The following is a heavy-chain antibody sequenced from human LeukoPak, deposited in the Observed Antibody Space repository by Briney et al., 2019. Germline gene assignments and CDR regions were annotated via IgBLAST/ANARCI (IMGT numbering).Heavy chain of an antibody. D-gene: IGHD3-22*01. CDR1: GGSFSGYY. CDR2: INHSGST. J-gene: IGHJ5*02. V-gene: IGHV4-34*01. CDR3: ARGLKNYYDSSGYYRSNLYNWFDP. Sequence: SETLSLTCAVYGGSFSGYYWSWIRQPPGRGLEWIGEINHSGSTNYNPSLKSRVTISVDTSKNQFSLKLSSVTAADTAVYYCARGLKNYYDSSGYYRSNLYNWFDPWGQGTLVTVSS.